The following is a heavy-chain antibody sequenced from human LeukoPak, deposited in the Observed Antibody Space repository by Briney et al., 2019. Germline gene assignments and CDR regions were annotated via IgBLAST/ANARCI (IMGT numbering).Heavy chain of an antibody. CDR3: ARGARGYSYG. CDR1: GGSISSYY. CDR2: IYYIGVT. J-gene: IGHJ4*02. V-gene: IGHV4-59*01. Sequence: PSETLSLTCTVSGGSISSYYWSWIRQPPGKGLEWIGFIYYIGVTNYNPSLKSRVTITRDTSKNQFSLNLSSVTAADAAVYYCARGARGYSYGWGQGTLVTVSS. D-gene: IGHD5-18*01.